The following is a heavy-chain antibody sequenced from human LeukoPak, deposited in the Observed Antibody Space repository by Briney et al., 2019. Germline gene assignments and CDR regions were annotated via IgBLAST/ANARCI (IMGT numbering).Heavy chain of an antibody. CDR1: GFTFSSYA. J-gene: IGHJ3*02. CDR3: AREVLWDYGSGSYYNDAFDI. D-gene: IGHD3-10*01. V-gene: IGHV3-30*04. CDR2: ISYDGSNK. Sequence: PGGSLRLSCAASGFTFSSYAMHWVRQAPGKGLEWVAVISYDGSNKYYADSVKGRFTISRDNSKNTLYLQMNSLRAEDTAVYYCAREVLWDYGSGSYYNDAFDIWGQGTMVTVSS.